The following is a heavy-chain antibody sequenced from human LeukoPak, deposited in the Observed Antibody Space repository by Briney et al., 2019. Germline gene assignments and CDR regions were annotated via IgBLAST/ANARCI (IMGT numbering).Heavy chain of an antibody. V-gene: IGHV4-4*07. CDR3: ARTDVAAAYYYYYMDV. CDR2: IYTSGST. Sequence: SETLSLTCTVSGGSISSYYWSWIRQPAGKGLEWIGRIYTSGSTNYNPSLKSRVTISVDTSKNQFSLKLSSVTAADTAVYYCARTDVAAAYYYYYMDVWGKGTTVTISS. CDR1: GGSISSYY. D-gene: IGHD6-13*01. J-gene: IGHJ6*03.